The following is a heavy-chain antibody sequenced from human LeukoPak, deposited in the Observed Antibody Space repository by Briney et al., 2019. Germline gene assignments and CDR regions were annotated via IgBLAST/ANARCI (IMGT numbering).Heavy chain of an antibody. Sequence: GGSLRLPCAASGFTFSSYAMHWVRQAPGKGLEWVAVISYDGSNKYYADSVKGRFTISRDNSKNTLYLQMNSLRAEDTAVYYCARDPLGSRGNDAFDIWGQGTMVTVSS. D-gene: IGHD3-10*01. CDR1: GFTFSSYA. CDR2: ISYDGSNK. V-gene: IGHV3-30-3*01. CDR3: ARDPLGSRGNDAFDI. J-gene: IGHJ3*02.